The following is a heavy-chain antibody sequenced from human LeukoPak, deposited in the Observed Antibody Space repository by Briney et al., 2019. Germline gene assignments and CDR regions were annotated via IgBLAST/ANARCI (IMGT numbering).Heavy chain of an antibody. CDR3: ARASSTTYYYGSGHMDV. CDR2: MYTSGST. CDR1: GGSISSGSYY. V-gene: IGHV4-61*02. J-gene: IGHJ6*03. D-gene: IGHD3-10*01. Sequence: SQTLSLTCTVSGGSISSGSYYWIWIRQPAGKGLEYIGRMYTSGSTNYNPSLKSRVTISVDTSKNQFSLKLSSVTAADTAVYYCARASSTTYYYGSGHMDVWGKGTTVTVSS.